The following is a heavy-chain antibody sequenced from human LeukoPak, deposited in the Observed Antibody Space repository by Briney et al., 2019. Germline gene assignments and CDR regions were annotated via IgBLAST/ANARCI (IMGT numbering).Heavy chain of an antibody. CDR3: ARETPRRGETRDGYR. J-gene: IGHJ4*02. CDR1: GFTFSSYW. CDR2: IKQDGNEK. V-gene: IGHV3-7*01. Sequence: GGSLRLSCAASGFTFSSYWMSWVRQAPGKGLEWVANIKQDGNEKYYVESVKGRFTISRDNAKNSLYLQMNSLRAEDTAVYYCARETPRRGETRDGYRWGQGTLVTVSS. D-gene: IGHD5-24*01.